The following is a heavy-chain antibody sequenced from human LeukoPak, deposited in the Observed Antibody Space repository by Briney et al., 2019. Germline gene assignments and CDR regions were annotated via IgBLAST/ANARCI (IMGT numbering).Heavy chain of an antibody. CDR1: GYSFTSYW. V-gene: IGHV5-51*01. D-gene: IGHD6-6*01. J-gene: IGHJ6*02. CDR2: IYPGDSDT. Sequence: GESLKISCKGSGYSFTSYWIVWVRQMPGKGLEWTGIIYPGDSDTRYSPSFQGQVTISADKSISTAYLQWSSLKASDTAMYYCARRSSSSSNYYGMDVWGQGTTVTVSS. CDR3: ARRSSSSSNYYGMDV.